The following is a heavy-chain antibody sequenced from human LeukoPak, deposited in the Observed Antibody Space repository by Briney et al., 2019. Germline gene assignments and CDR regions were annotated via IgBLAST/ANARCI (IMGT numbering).Heavy chain of an antibody. J-gene: IGHJ5*02. V-gene: IGHV3-30*02. Sequence: PGGSLRLSCVASGFTFSGHGMHWVRQAPGKGLEWVTFIQYDGSIKFYADSVKGRFTISRDNSKNTLYLQMNRLSTEDTAVYYCAKDNPIEQVPGLGPGSWGQGTLVTVSS. CDR3: AKDNPIEQVPGLGPGS. CDR2: IQYDGSIK. D-gene: IGHD2/OR15-2a*01. CDR1: GFTFSGHG.